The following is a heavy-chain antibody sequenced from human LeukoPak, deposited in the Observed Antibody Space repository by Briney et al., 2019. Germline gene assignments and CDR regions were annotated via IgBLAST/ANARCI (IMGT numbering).Heavy chain of an antibody. J-gene: IGHJ4*02. Sequence: GASVKVSCKASGYTSTSYYIHWVRQAPGQGLEYMGIIRPSGSTAYAQKFLGRITMTRDTSTSAVHMELSSLRSEDTAVYYCAREGPETYYFDFWGQGTLVTVSS. V-gene: IGHV1-46*01. CDR1: GYTSTSYY. D-gene: IGHD5-24*01. CDR2: IRPSGST. CDR3: AREGPETYYFDF.